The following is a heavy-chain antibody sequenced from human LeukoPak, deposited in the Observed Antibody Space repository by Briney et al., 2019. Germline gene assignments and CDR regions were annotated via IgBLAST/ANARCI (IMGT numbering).Heavy chain of an antibody. CDR2: IKQDGSEK. CDR3: ARDSGVCSGGSCYYFDY. CDR1: GFTFSSYW. V-gene: IGHV3-7*01. J-gene: IGHJ4*02. D-gene: IGHD2-15*01. Sequence: GGSLRLSCAASGFTFSSYWMSWVRQAPGKGLEWVANIKQDGSEKYYVDSVKGRFTISRDNAKNSLYLQMNSLRAEDTAVYYCARDSGVCSGGSCYYFDYWGQGTLVTVSS.